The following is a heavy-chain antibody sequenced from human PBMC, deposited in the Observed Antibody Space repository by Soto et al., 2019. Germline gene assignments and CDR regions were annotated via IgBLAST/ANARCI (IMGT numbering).Heavy chain of an antibody. Sequence: QVQLVESGGGVVQPGRSLRLSCAASGFTFSSYAMHWVRQAPGKGLEWVAVISYDGSNKYYADSVKGRFTISRDNSKNTLYLQMNSLRAEDTAVYYCAGLLWFGEPPVYWGQGTLVTVSS. CDR2: ISYDGSNK. D-gene: IGHD3-10*01. CDR3: AGLLWFGEPPVY. J-gene: IGHJ4*02. CDR1: GFTFSSYA. V-gene: IGHV3-30-3*01.